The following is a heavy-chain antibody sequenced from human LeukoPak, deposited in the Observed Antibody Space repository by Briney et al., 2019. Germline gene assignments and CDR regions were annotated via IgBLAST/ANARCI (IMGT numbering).Heavy chain of an antibody. CDR1: GGTFSSYA. CDR2: INPNSGGT. D-gene: IGHD4-17*01. V-gene: IGHV1-2*02. J-gene: IGHJ6*03. CDR3: AVYGDYSYYYYMDV. Sequence: ASVKVSCKASGGTFSSYAISWVRQAPGQGLEWMGWINPNSGGTNYAQKFQGRVTMTRDTSISTAYMELSRLRSDDTAVYYCAVYGDYSYYYYMDVWGKGTTVTVSS.